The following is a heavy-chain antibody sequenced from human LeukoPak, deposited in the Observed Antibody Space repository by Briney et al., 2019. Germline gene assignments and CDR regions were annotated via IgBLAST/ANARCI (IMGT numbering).Heavy chain of an antibody. J-gene: IGHJ6*02. V-gene: IGHV5-51*01. D-gene: IGHD3-10*01. CDR2: IYPGDSGT. CDR1: GYSFTSYW. Sequence: GESLKISCKGSGYSFTSYWIGWVRQMPGKGLEWMGIIYPGDSGTRYSPSFQGQVTISADKSISTAFLQWSSLKASDTAMYYCARHEGYGSGSYSYYGMDVWGQGTTVTVSS. CDR3: ARHEGYGSGSYSYYGMDV.